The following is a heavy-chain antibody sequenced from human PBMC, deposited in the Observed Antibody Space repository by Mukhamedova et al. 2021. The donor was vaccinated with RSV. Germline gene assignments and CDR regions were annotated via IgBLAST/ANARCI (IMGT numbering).Heavy chain of an antibody. Sequence: TYAMHWVRQAPGKGLEWVAVISNDGSKTYHADSVKGRFTISRDNSKNTLDLQMTSLSTEDSAAYYCARAYTSGPRGRADHWGQGT. CDR2: ISNDGSKT. V-gene: IGHV3-30*04. D-gene: IGHD1-26*01. J-gene: IGHJ4*02. CDR1: TYA. CDR3: ARAYTSGPRGRADH.